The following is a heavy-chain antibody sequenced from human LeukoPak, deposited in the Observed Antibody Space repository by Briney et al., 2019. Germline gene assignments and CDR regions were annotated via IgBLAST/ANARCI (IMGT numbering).Heavy chain of an antibody. J-gene: IGHJ6*02. Sequence: GASVTVSCTASGYTFTSYGISWVRQAPGQGLEWMGWISAYNGNTNYAQKLQGGVTMTTDTSTSTAYMELRSLRSDDTAVYYCARGYCSGGSCLYGMDVWGQGTTVTVSS. CDR1: GYTFTSYG. CDR2: ISAYNGNT. D-gene: IGHD2-15*01. V-gene: IGHV1-18*01. CDR3: ARGYCSGGSCLYGMDV.